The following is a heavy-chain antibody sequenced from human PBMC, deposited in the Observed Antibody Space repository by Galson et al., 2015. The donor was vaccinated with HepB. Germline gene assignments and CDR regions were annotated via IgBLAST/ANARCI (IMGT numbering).Heavy chain of an antibody. CDR2: IIPILGIA. J-gene: IGHJ6*02. CDR3: ARGVLIQLRDYYYYGMDV. CDR1: GGTFSSYA. D-gene: IGHD5-18*01. V-gene: IGHV1-69*04. Sequence: SVKVSCKASGGTFSSYAISWVRQAPGQGLEWMGRIIPILGIANYAQKFQGRVTITADKSTSTAYMELSSLRSEDTAVYYCARGVLIQLRDYYYYGMDVWGQGTTVTVSS.